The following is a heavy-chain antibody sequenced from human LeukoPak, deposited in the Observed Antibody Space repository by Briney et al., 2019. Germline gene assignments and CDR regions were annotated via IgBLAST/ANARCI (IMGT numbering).Heavy chain of an antibody. J-gene: IGHJ5*02. Sequence: SETLSLTCTVSGVSISSYYWSWLRQPPGKGLEWIGYIYYSGSTNYNPSLKSRVTISVDTSKNQFSLKLSSVTAADTAVYYCAREGYYGSGSYSWFDPWGQGTLVTVSS. V-gene: IGHV4-59*01. CDR2: IYYSGST. CDR1: GVSISSYY. CDR3: AREGYYGSGSYSWFDP. D-gene: IGHD3-10*01.